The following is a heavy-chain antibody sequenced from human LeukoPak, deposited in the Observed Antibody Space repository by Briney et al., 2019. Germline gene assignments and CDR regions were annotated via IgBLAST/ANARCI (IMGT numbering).Heavy chain of an antibody. CDR1: GGSISSGDYY. CDR2: IYYSGST. V-gene: IGHV4-30-4*08. Sequence: SETLSLTCTVSGGSISSGDYYWSWIRQPPGKGLEWIGYIYYSGSTYYNPSLKSRVTISVDTSKNQFSLKLSSVTAADTAVYYCARVDYYDSSPDYWGQGTLVTVSS. CDR3: ARVDYYDSSPDY. D-gene: IGHD3-22*01. J-gene: IGHJ4*02.